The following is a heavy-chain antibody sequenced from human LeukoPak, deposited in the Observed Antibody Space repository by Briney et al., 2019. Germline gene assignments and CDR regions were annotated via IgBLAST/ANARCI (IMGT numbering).Heavy chain of an antibody. Sequence: GASVKVSCKVSGYTLTELSMHWVRQAPGKGLEWMGGFDPEDGETIYAQKFQGRVTMTEDTSTDTAYMEVSSLRSEDTAVYYCARVSSDYDKAHDNYYQYIDVWGKGTTVTVSS. CDR1: GYTLTELS. CDR3: ARVSSDYDKAHDNYYQYIDV. J-gene: IGHJ6*03. V-gene: IGHV1-24*01. D-gene: IGHD5-12*01. CDR2: FDPEDGET.